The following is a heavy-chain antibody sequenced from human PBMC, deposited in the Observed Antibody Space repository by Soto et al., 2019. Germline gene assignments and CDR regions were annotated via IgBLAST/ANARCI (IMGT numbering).Heavy chain of an antibody. V-gene: IGHV1-46*01. CDR3: ARDVVAITMVPFSSTYFPTLGYGMDV. Sequence: ASVKVSCKASGYTFTSYYMHWVRQAPGQGLEWMGIINPSGGSTSYAQKFQGRVTMTRDTSTSTVYMELSSLRSEDTAVYYCARDVVAITMVPFSSTYFPTLGYGMDVWGQGTTVTVSS. D-gene: IGHD3-10*01. J-gene: IGHJ6*02. CDR1: GYTFTSYY. CDR2: INPSGGST.